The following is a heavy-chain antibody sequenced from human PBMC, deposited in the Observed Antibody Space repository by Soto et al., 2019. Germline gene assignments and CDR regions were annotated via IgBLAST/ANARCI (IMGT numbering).Heavy chain of an antibody. V-gene: IGHV3-23*01. D-gene: IGHD4-17*01. Sequence: LSLTCAASGFTFSSYAMSWVRQALGKGLEWVSAISGSGGSTYYADSVKGRFTISRYNSKNTPYLQMNSLRAEDTAVYYCAKEDYGDYGARGYYFDYWGQGTLVTVSS. J-gene: IGHJ4*02. CDR3: AKEDYGDYGARGYYFDY. CDR2: ISGSGGST. CDR1: GFTFSSYA.